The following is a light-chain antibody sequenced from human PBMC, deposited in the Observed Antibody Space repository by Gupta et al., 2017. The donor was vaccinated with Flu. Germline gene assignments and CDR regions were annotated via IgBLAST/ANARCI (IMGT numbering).Light chain of an antibody. V-gene: IGKV1-5*03. Sequence: IQMTQSPSTLSASVGDRVTITCRASQSISSWLAWYQQKPGKAPKPLIYKSSTVENGVPSRFSDRGYGTEFTLTINSLQPDDFATYYCQQYDAHRTFGQGTKVEVK. J-gene: IGKJ1*01. CDR1: QSISSW. CDR3: QQYDAHRT. CDR2: KSS.